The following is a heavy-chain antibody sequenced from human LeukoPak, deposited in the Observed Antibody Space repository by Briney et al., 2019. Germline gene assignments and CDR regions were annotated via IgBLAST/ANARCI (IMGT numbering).Heavy chain of an antibody. J-gene: IGHJ4*02. V-gene: IGHV3-9*01. CDR2: ITWNTGNI. CDR1: GFSFGEFG. D-gene: IGHD4-23*01. Sequence: GGSLRLFCAASGFSFGEFGMHWVRQVPGRGLEWVSIITWNTGNIFYADSVRGRFTISRDDARKSLYLQMNNLRLEDTAFYYCVKDISYGGNRAFEFWGQGSLVTVSS. CDR3: VKDISYGGNRAFEF.